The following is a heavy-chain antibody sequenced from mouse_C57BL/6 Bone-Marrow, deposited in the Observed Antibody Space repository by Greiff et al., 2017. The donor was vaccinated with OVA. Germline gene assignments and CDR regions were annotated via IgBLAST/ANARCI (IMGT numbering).Heavy chain of an antibody. V-gene: IGHV5-6*01. CDR3: ARLGYY. CDR2: ISSGGSYT. CDR1: GFTFSSYG. J-gene: IGHJ2*01. Sequence: EVQVVESGGDLVKPGGSLKLSCAASGFTFSSYGMSWVRQTPDKRLEWVATISSGGSYTYYPDSVKGRFTISRDNAKNTLYLQMSSLKSEDTAMYYCARLGYYWGQGTTLTVSS.